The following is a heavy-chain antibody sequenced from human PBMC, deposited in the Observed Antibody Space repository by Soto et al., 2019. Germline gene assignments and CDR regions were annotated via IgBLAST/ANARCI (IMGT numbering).Heavy chain of an antibody. CDR2: IYYSGST. CDR3: ARVRNDILTGYYPDFDY. CDR1: GGSISSGDYY. Sequence: SATLSLTCTVSGGSISSGDYYWTWLRQPSGKGLEWIGYIYYSGSTNYNPSLKSRVTISVDTSKNQFSLKLSSVTAADTAVYYCARVRNDILTGYYPDFDYWGQGTLVTVSS. J-gene: IGHJ4*02. V-gene: IGHV4-61*08. D-gene: IGHD3-9*01.